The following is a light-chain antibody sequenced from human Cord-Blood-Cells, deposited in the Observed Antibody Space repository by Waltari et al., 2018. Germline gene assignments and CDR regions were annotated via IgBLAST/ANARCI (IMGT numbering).Light chain of an antibody. CDR3: QQSYSTPIT. V-gene: IGKV1-39*01. Sequence: DIQMTQSPSSLSASVGDRVTITCRASQSISSYLNWYQQKPGKAPKLLIYAASSLQSGVPSRFSGSGSGTDVTLTISSLQPEDFATYYCQQSYSTPITFGQWTRLEIK. CDR2: AAS. CDR1: QSISSY. J-gene: IGKJ5*01.